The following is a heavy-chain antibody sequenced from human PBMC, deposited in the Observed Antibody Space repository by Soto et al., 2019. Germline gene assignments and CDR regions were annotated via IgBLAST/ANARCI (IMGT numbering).Heavy chain of an antibody. Sequence: GGSLRLSCAASGFTFSSYAMSWVRQAPGKGLEWVSAISGSGGSTYYADSVKGRFTISRDNSKNTLYLQMNSLRAGDTAVYYCAKDPTAVVVPHLYWGQGTLVTVSS. CDR3: AKDPTAVVVPHLY. D-gene: IGHD3-22*01. CDR1: GFTFSSYA. V-gene: IGHV3-23*01. J-gene: IGHJ4*02. CDR2: ISGSGGST.